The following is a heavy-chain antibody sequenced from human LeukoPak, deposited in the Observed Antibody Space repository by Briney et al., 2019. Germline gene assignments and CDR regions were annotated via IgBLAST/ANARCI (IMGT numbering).Heavy chain of an antibody. D-gene: IGHD2-8*01. Sequence: SVKVSCKASGGXFSSYAINWVRQAPGQGLEWMGRIIRGLGISNYAQKFQGRVTITADKSTSTTYMELSSLRSEDTAVYYCASARQRHCTNGVCPSLTDSWGQGTLVTVSS. CDR1: GGXFSSYA. V-gene: IGHV1-69*04. J-gene: IGHJ4*02. CDR3: ASARQRHCTNGVCPSLTDS. CDR2: IIRGLGIS.